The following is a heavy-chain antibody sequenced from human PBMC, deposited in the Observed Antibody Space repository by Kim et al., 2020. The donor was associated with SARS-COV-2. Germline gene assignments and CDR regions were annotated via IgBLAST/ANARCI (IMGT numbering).Heavy chain of an antibody. CDR3: ANGVNTVTPGGYYGMDV. CDR2: ISGSGGST. CDR1: GFTFSSYA. V-gene: IGHV3-23*01. D-gene: IGHD4-4*01. Sequence: GGSPRLSCAASGFTFSSYAMSWVRQAPGKGLEWVSAISGSGGSTYYADSVKGRFTISRDNSKNTLYLQMNSLRAEDTAVYYCANGVNTVTPGGYYGMDVWGQGTTVTVSS. J-gene: IGHJ6*02.